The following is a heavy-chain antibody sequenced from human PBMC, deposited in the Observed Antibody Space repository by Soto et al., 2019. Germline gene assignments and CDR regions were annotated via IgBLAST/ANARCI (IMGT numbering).Heavy chain of an antibody. CDR2: IIPIFGTA. Sequence: QVQLVQSGAEVKKPGSSVKVSCKASGGTFSSYAMSWVRQAPGQGLEWMGGIIPIFGTANYAQKFQGRVTITADESTSTAYMELSSLRSEDTAVYYCARGIVVVPAAMLNYYYYGMDVWGQGTTVTVSS. J-gene: IGHJ6*02. CDR1: GGTFSSYA. CDR3: ARGIVVVPAAMLNYYYYGMDV. D-gene: IGHD2-2*01. V-gene: IGHV1-69*01.